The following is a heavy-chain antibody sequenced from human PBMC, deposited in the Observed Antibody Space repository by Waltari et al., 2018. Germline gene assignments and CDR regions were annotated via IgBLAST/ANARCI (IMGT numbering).Heavy chain of an antibody. CDR2: IKQDGSEK. V-gene: IGHV3-7*01. Sequence: EVQLVESGGGLVQPGGSLRLSCSASGFTFSSYWMSWLRHAQGKGLEWVDNIKQDGSEKYYVDSVKGRFTISRDNAKNSLYLQMNSLRAEDTAVYYCARICDSSGDYYFDYWGQGTLVTVSS. CDR1: GFTFSSYW. D-gene: IGHD3-22*01. J-gene: IGHJ4*02. CDR3: ARICDSSGDYYFDY.